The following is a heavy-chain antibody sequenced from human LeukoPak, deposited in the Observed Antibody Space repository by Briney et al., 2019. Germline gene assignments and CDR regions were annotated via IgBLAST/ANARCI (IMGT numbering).Heavy chain of an antibody. CDR1: GFTFSSNW. D-gene: IGHD6-19*01. Sequence: GGSLRLSCAASGFTFSSNWMHWVRHAPGKGLVWVSRINEDGSTTNYADSVKGRSTIFRGNAKNTLYLQMNSLRAEDTAVYYCVKLSSGSGSKFGFDSWGQGTLVTVSS. CDR2: INEDGSTT. J-gene: IGHJ4*02. V-gene: IGHV3-74*01. CDR3: VKLSSGSGSKFGFDS.